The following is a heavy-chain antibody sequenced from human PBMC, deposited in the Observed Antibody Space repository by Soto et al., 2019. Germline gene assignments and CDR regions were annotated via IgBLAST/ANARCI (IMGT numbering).Heavy chain of an antibody. V-gene: IGHV1-69*01. CDR1: GGTFSSYA. D-gene: IGHD3-3*01. CDR3: AMAGRRSWSGARGDTHADY. CDR2: IIPVFATT. J-gene: IGHJ4*02. Sequence: QVQVVQSGAEVKKPGSSVKVSCKASGGTFSSYAVNWVRQAPGQGLEWMGVIIPVFATTHYAQNSHGRVTITADEATGTADLELSSLRSADTAVNYWAMAGRRSWSGARGDTHADYWGQGTLVTVSS.